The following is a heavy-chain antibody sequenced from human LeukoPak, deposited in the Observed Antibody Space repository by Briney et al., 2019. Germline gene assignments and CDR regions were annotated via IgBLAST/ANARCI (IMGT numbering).Heavy chain of an antibody. J-gene: IGHJ4*02. CDR3: ARDEYPNDY. D-gene: IGHD2/OR15-2a*01. CDR2: ISAHNGDT. CDR1: GTSFTNYC. Sequence: ASVKVSCKVVGTSFTNYCITWVRQAPGQGLEWMAWISAHNGDTNVAQNFEGRVTMTTATSTSTAYMELRSLRPDDTAMHYCARDEYPNDYWGQGTLVTVSS. V-gene: IGHV1-18*01.